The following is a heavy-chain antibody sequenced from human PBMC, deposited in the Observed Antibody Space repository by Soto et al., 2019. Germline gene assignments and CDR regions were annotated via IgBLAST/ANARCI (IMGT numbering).Heavy chain of an antibody. J-gene: IGHJ3*02. D-gene: IGHD6-19*01. CDR2: ISGSGGST. CDR1: GFTFSSYA. CDR3: TGSGGWYNAFDI. V-gene: IGHV3-23*01. Sequence: EVQLLESGGGLVQPGGSLRLSCAASGFTFSSYAMSWVRQAPGTGLEWVSAISGSGGSTYYADSVKVRFPISRDNSKNTLYLQMNRLRAEDTAVYYCTGSGGWYNAFDIWGQGTMVTVSS.